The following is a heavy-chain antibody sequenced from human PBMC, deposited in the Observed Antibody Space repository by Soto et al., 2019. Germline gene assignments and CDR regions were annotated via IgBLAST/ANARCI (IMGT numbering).Heavy chain of an antibody. Sequence: EVQLVESGGGLVQPGGSLRLSCAASGFTFSSYWMSWVRQAPGRGLEWVANIKQDGSEKYYVDSVKGRFTISRDNAKNSLYLQMNSLRAEDTAVYYCARDGEAPNHCGGDCPGGIDYWGQGTLVTVSS. J-gene: IGHJ4*02. CDR2: IKQDGSEK. CDR1: GFTFSSYW. D-gene: IGHD2-21*02. V-gene: IGHV3-7*01. CDR3: ARDGEAPNHCGGDCPGGIDY.